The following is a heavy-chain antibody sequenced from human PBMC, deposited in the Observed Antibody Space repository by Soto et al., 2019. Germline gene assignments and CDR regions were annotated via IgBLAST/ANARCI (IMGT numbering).Heavy chain of an antibody. J-gene: IGHJ6*02. CDR2: IDASGNT. CDR3: ARYGNNCYQTEGMDD. CDR1: VDSITTYY. Sequence: PSETLSLTCTVSVDSITTYYWSWIRQPAGKGLEWIGRIDASGNTNYNPSLNSRVTMSIDTSKKQFSLKLTSVTAADTTIYYCARYGNNCYQTEGMDDWGQGTTVTVSS. V-gene: IGHV4-4*07. D-gene: IGHD1-1*01.